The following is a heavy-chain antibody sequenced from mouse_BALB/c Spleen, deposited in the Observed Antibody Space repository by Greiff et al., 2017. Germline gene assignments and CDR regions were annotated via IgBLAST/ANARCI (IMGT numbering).Heavy chain of an antibody. CDR2: IWSGGST. V-gene: IGHV2-2*02. J-gene: IGHJ3*01. D-gene: IGHD1-1*01. CDR3: ARGYYYGSSYPLFAY. Sequence: QVQLQQSGPGLVQPSQSLSITCTVSGFSLTSYGVHWVRQSPGKGLEWLGVIWSGGSTDYNAAFISRLSISKDNSKSQVFFKMNSLQANDTAIYYCARGYYYGSSYPLFAYWGQGTLVTVSA. CDR1: GFSLTSYG.